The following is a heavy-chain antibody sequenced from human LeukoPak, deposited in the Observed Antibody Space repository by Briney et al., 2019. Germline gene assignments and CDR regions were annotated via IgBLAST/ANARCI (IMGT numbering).Heavy chain of an antibody. J-gene: IGHJ5*02. CDR2: IFGAGST. Sequence: GGSLRLSCAASGFIVSNNWMSWVRQTPGKGLEWVSVIFGAGSTDYADSVKGRFIISRDNSRNTLYLQMSLLRAEDTAVYYCARGRGGSYHWFDPWGQGTLVTVSS. V-gene: IGHV3-66*01. D-gene: IGHD3-16*02. CDR1: GFIVSNNW. CDR3: ARGRGGSYHWFDP.